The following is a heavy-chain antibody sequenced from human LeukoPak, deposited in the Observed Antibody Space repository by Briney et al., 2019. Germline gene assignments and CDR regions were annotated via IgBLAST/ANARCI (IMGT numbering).Heavy chain of an antibody. CDR1: GFTFSSYG. Sequence: GGSLRLSCAASGFTFSSYGMPWVRQAPGKGLEGVAVIWYDGSNKSYADSAKGRFTISRDNSKNTLYLQMNSLRAEDTAVYYCARDWVRYCSTSCFRSGFDYWGQGTLVTVSS. CDR2: IWYDGSNK. J-gene: IGHJ4*02. V-gene: IGHV3-33*01. D-gene: IGHD2-2*01. CDR3: ARDWVRYCSTSCFRSGFDY.